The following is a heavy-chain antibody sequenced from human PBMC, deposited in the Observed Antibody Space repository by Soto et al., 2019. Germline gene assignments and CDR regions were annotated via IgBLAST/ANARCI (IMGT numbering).Heavy chain of an antibody. CDR2: IWYDGSNK. CDR3: ARDLYPKTYYYDSSGYYYYYGMDV. J-gene: IGHJ6*02. V-gene: IGHV3-33*01. CDR1: GVTFRSHS. D-gene: IGHD3-22*01. Sequence: WGSLGLYCAASGVTFRSHSMHWVRKAPGKGLEWVAVIWYDGSNKYCADSVKGRFTISRDNSKNTLYLQMNSLRAEDTAVYYCARDLYPKTYYYDSSGYYYYYGMDVWGQGSTVPVSS.